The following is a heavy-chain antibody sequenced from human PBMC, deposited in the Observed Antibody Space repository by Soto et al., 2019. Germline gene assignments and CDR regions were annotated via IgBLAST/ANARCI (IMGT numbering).Heavy chain of an antibody. CDR3: ARRFGVVVPAADIFSPNYYYYMDV. D-gene: IGHD2-2*01. J-gene: IGHJ6*03. V-gene: IGHV3-74*01. Sequence: GGSLRLSCAASGFTFSSYWMHWVRQAPGKGLVWVSRINSDGSSTSYADSVKGRFTISRDNAKNTLYLQMNSLRAEDTAVYYCARRFGVVVPAADIFSPNYYYYMDVWGKGTTVTVSS. CDR1: GFTFSSYW. CDR2: INSDGSST.